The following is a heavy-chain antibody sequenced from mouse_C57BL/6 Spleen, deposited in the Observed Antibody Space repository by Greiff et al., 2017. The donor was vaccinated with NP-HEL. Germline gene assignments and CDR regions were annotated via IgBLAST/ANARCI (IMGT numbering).Heavy chain of an antibody. CDR1: GFTIKDDY. Sequence: VQLQQSGAELVRPGASVKLSCTASGFTIKDDYMHWVKQRPEQGLEWIGWIDPENGDTEYASKFQGKATITADTSSNTAYLQLSSLTSEDTAVYYCTPFITTVVAPIWGQGTSVTVSS. D-gene: IGHD1-1*01. CDR2: IDPENGDT. CDR3: TPFITTVVAPI. V-gene: IGHV14-4*01. J-gene: IGHJ4*01.